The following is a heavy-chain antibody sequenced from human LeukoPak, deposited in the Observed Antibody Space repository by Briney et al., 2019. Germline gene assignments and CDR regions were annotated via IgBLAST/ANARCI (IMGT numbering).Heavy chain of an antibody. D-gene: IGHD6-19*01. Sequence: VASVKVSCKASGYTFTGYYMHWVRQAPGQGLEWMGWINPNSGGTNYAQKFQGRVTMTRDTSISTAYMELSRLRSDDTAVYYCARDPNMVAVAGFGFDPWGQGTLVTVSS. CDR2: INPNSGGT. V-gene: IGHV1-2*02. CDR1: GYTFTGYY. J-gene: IGHJ5*02. CDR3: ARDPNMVAVAGFGFDP.